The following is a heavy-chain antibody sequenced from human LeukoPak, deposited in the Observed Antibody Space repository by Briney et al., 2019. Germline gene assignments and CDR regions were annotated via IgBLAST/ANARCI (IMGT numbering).Heavy chain of an antibody. V-gene: IGHV3-73*01. J-gene: IGHJ4*02. CDR2: IRSKANSYAT. D-gene: IGHD6-19*01. Sequence: GGSLRLSCAASGFTFSGSAMHWVRQASGKGLEWVGRIRSKANSYATAYAASVKGRFTISRDDSKNTAYLQMNSLKTEDTAVYYCNRHDEWLVRVGDYWGQGTLVTVNS. CDR3: NRHDEWLVRVGDY. CDR1: GFTFSGSA.